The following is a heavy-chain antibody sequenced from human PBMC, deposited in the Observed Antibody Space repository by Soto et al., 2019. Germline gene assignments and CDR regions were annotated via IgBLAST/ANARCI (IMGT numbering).Heavy chain of an antibody. Sequence: PSETLSLTCTVSGGSISSGGYYWSWTRQHPGKGLEWIGYIYYSGSTYYNPSLKSRVTISVDTSKNQFSLKLSSVTAADTAVYYCARDKVYYYGMDVWGQGTTVTAP. V-gene: IGHV4-31*03. CDR2: IYYSGST. CDR3: ARDKVYYYGMDV. CDR1: GGSISSGGYY. J-gene: IGHJ6*02.